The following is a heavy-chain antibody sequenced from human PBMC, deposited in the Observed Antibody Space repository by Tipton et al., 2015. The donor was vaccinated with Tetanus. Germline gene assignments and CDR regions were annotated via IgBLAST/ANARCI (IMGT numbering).Heavy chain of an antibody. CDR2: IYHSGAT. D-gene: IGHD6-19*01. CDR1: GGSVSGSSHY. CDR3: ARGSKGSTAWFPDHYGMDV. J-gene: IGHJ6*02. Sequence: TLSLTCTVSGGSVSGSSHYWSWIRQPPGKPLEWVGYIYHSGATNYNPSLKSRLTISFGTSKNRVSLKLNSVTAADTAVYYCARGSKGSTAWFPDHYGMDVWGQGTTVTVSS. V-gene: IGHV4-61*01.